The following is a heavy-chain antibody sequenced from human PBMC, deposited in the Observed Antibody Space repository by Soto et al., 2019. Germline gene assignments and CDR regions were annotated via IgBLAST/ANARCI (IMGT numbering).Heavy chain of an antibody. CDR1: GGSISSSSYY. J-gene: IGHJ4*02. Sequence: QLQLQESGPGLVKPSETLSLTCTVSGGSISSSSYYWGWIRQPPGKGLEWIGSIYYSGSTYYNPSLKSGVSISVDTSKNQFSLKLSSVTAADTAVYYCARQLLWFGELSGYFDYWGQGTLVTVSS. D-gene: IGHD3-10*01. CDR3: ARQLLWFGELSGYFDY. CDR2: IYYSGST. V-gene: IGHV4-39*01.